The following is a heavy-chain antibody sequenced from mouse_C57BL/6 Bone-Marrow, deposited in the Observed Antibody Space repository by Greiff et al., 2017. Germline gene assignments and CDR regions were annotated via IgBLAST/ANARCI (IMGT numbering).Heavy chain of an antibody. Sequence: QVQLQQPGAELVKPGASVKLSCKASGYTFTSYWMQWVKQRPGQGLEWIGEIDPSDSYTNYNQKFKGKATLTVDTSSSTAYMQLSSLTSEDSAVYYCARDYGGAMDYWDQGTSVTVSS. CDR1: GYTFTSYW. CDR2: IDPSDSYT. J-gene: IGHJ4*01. CDR3: ARDYGGAMDY. V-gene: IGHV1-50*01. D-gene: IGHD1-1*02.